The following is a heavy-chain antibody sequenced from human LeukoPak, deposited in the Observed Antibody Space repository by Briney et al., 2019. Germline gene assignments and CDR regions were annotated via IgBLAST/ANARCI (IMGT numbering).Heavy chain of an antibody. J-gene: IGHJ4*02. CDR3: ARDLGSGWGLNY. V-gene: IGHV4-59*12. Sequence: SETLFLTCTVSGGSISSYYWSWIRQPPGKGLEWIGYIYYSGSTNYNPSLKSRVTISADTSKNQFSLKMNSVTAADTAVYYCARDLGSGWGLNYWGQGTLDTVSS. CDR2: IYYSGST. CDR1: GGSISSYY. D-gene: IGHD3-16*01.